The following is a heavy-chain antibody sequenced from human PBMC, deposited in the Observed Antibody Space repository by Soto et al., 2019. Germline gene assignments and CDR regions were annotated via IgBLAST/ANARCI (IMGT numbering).Heavy chain of an antibody. CDR2: ISGSGGST. Sequence: GGSLRLSCAASGFTFSSYAMSWVRQAPGKGLEWVSAISGSGGSTYYADSVKGRFTISRDNSKNTLYLQMNSLRAEDTAVYYCAKDLTIFGVVITFLVDYWGQGTLVTVSS. CDR3: AKDLTIFGVVITFLVDY. CDR1: GFTFSSYA. D-gene: IGHD3-3*01. V-gene: IGHV3-23*01. J-gene: IGHJ4*02.